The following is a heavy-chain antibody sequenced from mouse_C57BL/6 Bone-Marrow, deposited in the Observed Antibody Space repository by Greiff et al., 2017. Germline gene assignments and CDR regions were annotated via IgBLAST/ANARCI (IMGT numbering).Heavy chain of an antibody. Sequence: VQLQQSGAELVRPGTSVKVSCKASGYAFTNYLIEWVKQRPGQGLEWIGVINPGSGGTNCNEKFKGKATLTVDKSSSTAYMQLSSLTSKDSAVYFCARLWGWLLPWYFDVWGTGTTVTVSS. CDR2: INPGSGGT. D-gene: IGHD2-3*01. CDR3: ARLWGWLLPWYFDV. J-gene: IGHJ1*03. CDR1: GYAFTNYL. V-gene: IGHV1-54*01.